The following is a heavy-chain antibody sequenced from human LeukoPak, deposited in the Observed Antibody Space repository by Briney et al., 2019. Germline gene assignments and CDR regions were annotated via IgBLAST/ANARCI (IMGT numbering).Heavy chain of an antibody. CDR2: MFYDGRT. CDR3: VTIVWGGASFGI. V-gene: IGHV4-59*11. D-gene: IGHD7-27*01. J-gene: IGHJ3*02. CDR1: GDAMSSHY. Sequence: SETLSLTCQVSGDAMSSHYWSWIRQTPGRGLEWIGYMFYDGRTNSNPTLKSRVTLSVDTSQNQFSLRLISVTAEDTAIYYCVTIVWGGASFGIWGPGIMVIVSS.